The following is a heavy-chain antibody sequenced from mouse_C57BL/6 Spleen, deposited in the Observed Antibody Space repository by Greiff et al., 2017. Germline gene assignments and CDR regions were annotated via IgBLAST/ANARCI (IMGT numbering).Heavy chain of an antibody. CDR2: IDPENGDT. J-gene: IGHJ2*01. CDR1: GFNIKDDY. V-gene: IGHV14-4*01. D-gene: IGHD1-1*01. CDR3: TTCITTVVAPFDY. Sequence: VQLKESGAELVRPGASVKLSCTASGFNIKDDYMHWVKQRPEQGLEWIGWIDPENGDTEYASKFQGKATITADTSSNTAYLQLSSLTSEDTAVXYCTTCITTVVAPFDYWGQGTTLTVSS.